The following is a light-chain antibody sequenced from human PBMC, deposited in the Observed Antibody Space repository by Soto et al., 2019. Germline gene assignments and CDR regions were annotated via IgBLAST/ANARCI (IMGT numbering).Light chain of an antibody. CDR2: NVR. Sequence: QSVLTQPASVSGSPGQSLTISCTGSNSDVGAYDDVSWYHQPPGKAPKLLIYNVRDRPSGVSNRFSGSKSANTASLTISGLQADDEGDFYCSSYTSSNSLLFGGGTKVTVL. J-gene: IGLJ2*01. CDR1: NSDVGAYDD. CDR3: SSYTSSNSLL. V-gene: IGLV2-14*01.